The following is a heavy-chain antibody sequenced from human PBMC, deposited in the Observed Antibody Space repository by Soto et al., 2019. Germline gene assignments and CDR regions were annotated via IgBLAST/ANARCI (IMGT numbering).Heavy chain of an antibody. J-gene: IGHJ3*02. CDR3: ARDPTTGYSSSWYSIAGQVKVFDI. D-gene: IGHD6-13*01. Sequence: ASVKVSCKASGYTFTGYYMHWVRQAPGQGLEWMGWINPNSGGTNYAQKFQGWVTMTRDTSISTAYMELSSLRSDDTAVYYCARDPTTGYSSSWYSIAGQVKVFDIWSQGTMVTVSS. V-gene: IGHV1-2*04. CDR2: INPNSGGT. CDR1: GYTFTGYY.